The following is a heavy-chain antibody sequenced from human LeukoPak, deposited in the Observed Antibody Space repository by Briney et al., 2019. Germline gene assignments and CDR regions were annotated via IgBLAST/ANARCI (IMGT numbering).Heavy chain of an antibody. J-gene: IGHJ5*02. CDR3: ARSVTYYDFWSGYIYWFDP. V-gene: IGHV4-61*02. Sequence: SQTLSLACTVSGGSISSGSYYWSWIRQPAGKGLEWIGRIYTSGSTNYNPSLKGRVTISVDTSKNQFSLKLSSVTAADTAVYYCARSVTYYDFWSGYIYWFDPWGQGTLVTVSS. D-gene: IGHD3-3*01. CDR2: IYTSGST. CDR1: GGSISSGSYY.